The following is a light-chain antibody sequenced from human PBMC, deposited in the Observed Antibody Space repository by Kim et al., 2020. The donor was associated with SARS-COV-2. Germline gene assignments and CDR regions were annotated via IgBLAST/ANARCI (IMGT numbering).Light chain of an antibody. Sequence: PGQSVTISCSGSSSNIGSNTVNWYQQLPGTAPKLLIYSNNQRPSGVPDRFSGSKSGTSASLAISGLQSEDDADYYCAAWDDSLNGVFGGGTQLTVL. J-gene: IGLJ3*02. V-gene: IGLV1-44*01. CDR3: AAWDDSLNGV. CDR1: SSNIGSNT. CDR2: SNN.